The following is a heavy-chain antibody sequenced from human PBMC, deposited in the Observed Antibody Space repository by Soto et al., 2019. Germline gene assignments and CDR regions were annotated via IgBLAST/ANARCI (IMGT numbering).Heavy chain of an antibody. V-gene: IGHV4-31*03. CDR3: ARVEDYYSYMDV. CDR1: GGSISSGGYY. Sequence: SETLSLTCTVSGGSISSGGYYWSWIRQHPGKVLEWIVYIYYSGSTYYNPSLKSRVTISVDTSNNQLSLELSCVTAADTAVYYCARVEDYYSYMDVWGKGTTLTVSS. J-gene: IGHJ6*03. D-gene: IGHD1-1*01. CDR2: IYYSGST.